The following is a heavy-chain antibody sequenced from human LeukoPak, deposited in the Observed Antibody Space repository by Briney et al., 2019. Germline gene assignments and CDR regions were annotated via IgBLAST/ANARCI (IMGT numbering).Heavy chain of an antibody. J-gene: IGHJ3*02. CDR1: GFIVSSNY. V-gene: IGHV3-53*01. CDR3: AREEGDFWSAKRHAFDI. CDR2: ISSGGNT. Sequence: GGSLRLSCAASGFIVSSNYMSWVRQAPGKGLEWVSVISSGGNTYYADSVKGRFTISRDNSKNTVFLQMNSLRAEDTAVYYCAREEGDFWSAKRHAFDIWGQGTMVTVSS. D-gene: IGHD3-3*01.